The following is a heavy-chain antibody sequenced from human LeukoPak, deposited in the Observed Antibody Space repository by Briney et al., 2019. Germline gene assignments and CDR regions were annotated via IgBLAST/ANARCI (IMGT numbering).Heavy chain of an antibody. CDR1: GYTFTGYY. Sequence: ASVKVSCKASGYTFTGYYMHWVRQAPGQGLEWMGRINPNSGGTNYAQKFQGRVTMTRDTSISTAYMELSRLRSDDTAVYYCARDRYSSGWYGNTYYYYGMDVWGQGTTVTVSS. D-gene: IGHD6-19*01. CDR2: INPNSGGT. CDR3: ARDRYSSGWYGNTYYYYGMDV. V-gene: IGHV1-2*06. J-gene: IGHJ6*02.